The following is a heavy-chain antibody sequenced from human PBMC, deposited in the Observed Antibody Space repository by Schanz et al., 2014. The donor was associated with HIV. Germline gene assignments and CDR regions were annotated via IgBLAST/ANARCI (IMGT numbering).Heavy chain of an antibody. Sequence: EVQVVESGGGVVQPGRSLRLSCAASGFTFDDYAMHWVRQAPGKGLEWVSGISWNSGSIGYADSVKGRFTVFRDNSKNTLYLQMNSLSPEDTAVYYCARDNRGDYYLDSWGQGTLVTVSS. CDR1: GFTFDDYA. V-gene: IGHV3-9*01. J-gene: IGHJ1*01. CDR2: ISWNSGSI. CDR3: ARDNRGDYYLDS. D-gene: IGHD4-17*01.